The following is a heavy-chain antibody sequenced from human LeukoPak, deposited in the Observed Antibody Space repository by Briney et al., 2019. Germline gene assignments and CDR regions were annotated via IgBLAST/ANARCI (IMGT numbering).Heavy chain of an antibody. J-gene: IGHJ3*02. V-gene: IGHV4-39*01. D-gene: IGHD5-12*01. Sequence: SETLSLTCIVSGGSISSSIYYWAWVRQPPGKGLEWIGTVFYNGATQYSPSLRSRVTISIDTSTNQFSLKLSSVTAADTAVYYCASNLATVSLGAFDIWGQGTMVTVSS. CDR2: VFYNGAT. CDR1: GGSISSSIYY. CDR3: ASNLATVSLGAFDI.